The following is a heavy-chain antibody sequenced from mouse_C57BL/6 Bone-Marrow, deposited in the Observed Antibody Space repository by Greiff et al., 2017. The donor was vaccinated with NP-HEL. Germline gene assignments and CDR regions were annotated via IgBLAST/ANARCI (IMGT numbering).Heavy chain of an antibody. CDR1: GYTFTDYY. CDR3: ARLGLPLGSAMDY. CDR2: IYPGSGTT. J-gene: IGHJ4*01. D-gene: IGHD2-4*01. Sequence: QVQLQQSGAELVRPGASVKLSCKASGYTFTDYYINWVKQRPGQGLEWIARIYPGSGTTYYNEKFKGKATLTAEKSSSTSYMQRSIQTSEDSADYFCARLGLPLGSAMDYWGQGTSVTVSS. V-gene: IGHV1-76*01.